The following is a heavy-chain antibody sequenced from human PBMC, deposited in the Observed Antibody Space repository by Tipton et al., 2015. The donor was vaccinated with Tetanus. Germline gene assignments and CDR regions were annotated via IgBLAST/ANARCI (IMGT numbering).Heavy chain of an antibody. D-gene: IGHD5-18*01. J-gene: IGHJ3*02. CDR3: ATREDTALVIAESDAPDI. CDR1: GYTLTYRY. CDR2: ITPFNNNT. Sequence: QSGAEVKKTGSSVKISCKASGYTLTYRYLHWVRQAPGQALEWMGWITPFNNNTNYAQKFQDRVSFSSDRSMSTAYMEVSSLRSADTAMYYCATREDTALVIAESDAPDIWGLGTTVTVSS. V-gene: IGHV1-45*02.